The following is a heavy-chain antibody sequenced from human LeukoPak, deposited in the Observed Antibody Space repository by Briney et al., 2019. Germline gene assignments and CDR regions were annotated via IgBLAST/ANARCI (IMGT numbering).Heavy chain of an antibody. D-gene: IGHD1-26*01. CDR3: AYAVGASDY. Sequence: SVNVSCKASGYTFTSYGISWVRQAPGQGLEWMGGIITIFGTANYAQKFQGRVTITADKSTSTAYMELSSLRSEDTAVYYCAYAVGASDYWGQGTLVTVSS. J-gene: IGHJ4*02. CDR2: IITIFGTA. V-gene: IGHV1-69*06. CDR1: GYTFTSYG.